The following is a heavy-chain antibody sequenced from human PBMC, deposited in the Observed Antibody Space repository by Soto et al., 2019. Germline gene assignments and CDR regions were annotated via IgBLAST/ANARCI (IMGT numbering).Heavy chain of an antibody. Sequence: EVQLVESGGGLVQPGRSLRLSCAASGFTFADYAMHWVRQVPGKGLEWVSGISWNSGSIGYADSLEGRFILSRDNAKNSLYLQMNSRRTVDTALYYCAKAPTSNWPNGRFDPWGQGTLVTVSS. CDR3: AKAPTSNWPNGRFDP. CDR1: GFTFADYA. J-gene: IGHJ5*02. V-gene: IGHV3-9*01. D-gene: IGHD6-13*01. CDR2: ISWNSGSI.